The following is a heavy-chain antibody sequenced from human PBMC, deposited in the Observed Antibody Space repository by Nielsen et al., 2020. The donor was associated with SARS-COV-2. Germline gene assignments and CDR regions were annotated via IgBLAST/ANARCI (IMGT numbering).Heavy chain of an antibody. CDR1: GGSISSYY. CDR2: IYYSGST. Sequence: SETLSLTCTVSGGSISSYYWSWIRQPPGKGLEWIGYIYYSGSTNYNPSLKSRVTISVDTSKNQFSLKLSSVTAADTAVYYCARVASGWYDYYYYYYMDVWGKGTTVTVSS. V-gene: IGHV4-59*01. CDR3: ARVASGWYDYYYYYYMDV. J-gene: IGHJ6*03. D-gene: IGHD6-19*01.